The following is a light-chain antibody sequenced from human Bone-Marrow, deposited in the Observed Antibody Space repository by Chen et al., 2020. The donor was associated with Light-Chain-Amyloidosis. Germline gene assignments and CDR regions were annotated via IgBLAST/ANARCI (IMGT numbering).Light chain of an antibody. Sequence: SYELTQTPSLSVSPGLKARITCSGDDLPTKYAYWYQQKPGQAPVLVINRDTERPSGSSERFSGSSSGTTATLTISGVQAEDEADYHCQSADSSGTYEVIFGGGTKLTVL. J-gene: IGLJ2*01. CDR3: QSADSSGTYEVI. CDR2: RDT. CDR1: DLPTKY. V-gene: IGLV3-25*03.